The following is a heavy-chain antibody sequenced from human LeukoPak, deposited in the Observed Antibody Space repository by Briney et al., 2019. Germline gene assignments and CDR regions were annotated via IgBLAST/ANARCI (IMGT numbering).Heavy chain of an antibody. CDR3: ASCPKLDAWFDP. CDR1: GYSISSGYY. J-gene: IGHJ5*02. CDR2: IYHSGST. V-gene: IGHV4-38-2*02. D-gene: IGHD3-10*01. Sequence: PSETLSLTCTVSGYSISSGYYWGWIRQPPGKGLEGIGSIYHSGSTYYNPSLKSRVTISVDTSKNQFSLKLSSVTAADTDVYYCASCPKLDAWFDPWGQGTLVTVSS.